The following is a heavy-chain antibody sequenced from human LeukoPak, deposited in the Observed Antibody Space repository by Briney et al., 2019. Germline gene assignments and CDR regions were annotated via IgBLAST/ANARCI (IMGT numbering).Heavy chain of an antibody. J-gene: IGHJ4*02. V-gene: IGHV1-18*01. CDR3: GRAPQYLSGWPWVHDS. CDR1: GYTFKTDG. Sequence: GASVKVSCKASGYTFKTDGVSWVRQAPGQGLEWMGWIGAYDGNTKYAEKLQDRVTMTIEKSTGTAYLELGSLRSDDTAVYYCGRAPQYLSGWPWVHDSWGRGTLVTVSS. D-gene: IGHD6-19*01. CDR2: IGAYDGNT.